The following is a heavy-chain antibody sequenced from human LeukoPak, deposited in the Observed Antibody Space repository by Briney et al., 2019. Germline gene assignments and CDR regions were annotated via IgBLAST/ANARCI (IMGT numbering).Heavy chain of an antibody. Sequence: GGSLRLSCAASGFTFSSYEMNWVRQAPGKGLEWVSYISSCGSSIYYADSVKGRFTISRDNAKDSLHLQMNSLRAEDTAVYYCARDPVRGYEEHFDYWGQGTLVTVSS. J-gene: IGHJ4*02. CDR1: GFTFSSYE. CDR2: ISSCGSSI. D-gene: IGHD5-12*01. V-gene: IGHV3-48*03. CDR3: ARDPVRGYEEHFDY.